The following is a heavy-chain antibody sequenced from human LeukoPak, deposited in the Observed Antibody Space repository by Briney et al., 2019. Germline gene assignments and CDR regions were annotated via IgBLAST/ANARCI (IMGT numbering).Heavy chain of an antibody. CDR3: ARSYGDYFLPYYYYGMDV. V-gene: IGHV3-33*01. D-gene: IGHD4-17*01. Sequence: GGSLRLSCAASGFTFSSYGMHWVRQAPGKGLEWVAVIWYDGSNKYYADSVKGRSTISRDNSKNTLYLQMNSLRAEDTAVYYCARSYGDYFLPYYYYGMDVWGQGTTVTVSS. J-gene: IGHJ6*02. CDR1: GFTFSSYG. CDR2: IWYDGSNK.